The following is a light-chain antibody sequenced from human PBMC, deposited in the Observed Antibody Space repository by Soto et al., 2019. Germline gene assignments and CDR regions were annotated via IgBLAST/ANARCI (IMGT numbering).Light chain of an antibody. CDR1: QAISHF. Sequence: DIQMTQSPSSLSASIGDRVTITCRASQAISHFLAWFQQKPGKAPKSLIYATSTLHNGVSSNFSGSGSGTDFTLTISSLQPEDFATYYCQQSYSTSRRTFGQGTKVEIK. J-gene: IGKJ1*01. CDR2: ATS. V-gene: IGKV1-16*02. CDR3: QQSYSTSRRT.